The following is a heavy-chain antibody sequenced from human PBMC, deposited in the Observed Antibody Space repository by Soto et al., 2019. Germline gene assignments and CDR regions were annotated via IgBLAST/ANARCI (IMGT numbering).Heavy chain of an antibody. CDR2: ISYDGNNK. CDR3: ARSRGYNYGYVDY. D-gene: IGHD5-18*01. Sequence: GGSLRLSCAASGFTFSSYAMHWVRQAPGKGLDWVAIISYDGNNKYYADSVKGRFTISRDNSKNILYLQMNGLRAEDTALFFCARSRGYNYGYVDYWGRGTLVTVSS. CDR1: GFTFSSYA. J-gene: IGHJ4*02. V-gene: IGHV3-30-3*01.